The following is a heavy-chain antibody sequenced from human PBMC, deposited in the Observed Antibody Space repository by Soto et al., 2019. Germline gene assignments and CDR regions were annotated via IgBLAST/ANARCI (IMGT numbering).Heavy chain of an antibody. J-gene: IGHJ4*02. Sequence: QVQLVESGGGVVQPGRSLRLSCAASGFTFSSYAMHWVRQAPGKGLEWVAVISYDGSNKYYADSVKGRFTISRDNSKNTLYLQMNSLRAEDTAVYYCARGVRYFGWSDLGSYWGQGTLVTVSS. D-gene: IGHD3-9*01. CDR1: GFTFSSYA. V-gene: IGHV3-30-3*01. CDR3: ARGVRYFGWSDLGSY. CDR2: ISYDGSNK.